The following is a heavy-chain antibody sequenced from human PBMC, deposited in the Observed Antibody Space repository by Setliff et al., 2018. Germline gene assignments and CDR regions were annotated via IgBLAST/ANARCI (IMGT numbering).Heavy chain of an antibody. Sequence: LSETLSLTCTVSAGSISSSSYYWGWIRQPPGKGLEWIATIHYSGSTYYNPSLKSRVTTSVDTSKNQFSLKLSSVTAADTAVYYCARQGRKSDSRGYYYWTDFDYWGQGALVTVSS. J-gene: IGHJ4*02. CDR2: IHYSGST. V-gene: IGHV4-39*01. CDR3: ARQGRKSDSRGYYYWTDFDY. CDR1: AGSISSSSYY. D-gene: IGHD3-22*01.